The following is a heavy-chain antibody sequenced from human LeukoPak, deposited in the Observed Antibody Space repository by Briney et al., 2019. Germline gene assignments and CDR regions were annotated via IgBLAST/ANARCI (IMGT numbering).Heavy chain of an antibody. D-gene: IGHD4-23*01. CDR3: ARVHGGNSVPWDY. CDR1: GFTFSSYW. J-gene: IGHJ4*02. V-gene: IGHV3-7*01. Sequence: GGSLRLSCAASGFTFSSYWMSWVRQAPGKGLEWVANIKQDGSEKYYVDSVKGRFTISRDNAKNSLYLQMNSLRAEDTAVYYCARVHGGNSVPWDYWGQGTLVTVSS. CDR2: IKQDGSEK.